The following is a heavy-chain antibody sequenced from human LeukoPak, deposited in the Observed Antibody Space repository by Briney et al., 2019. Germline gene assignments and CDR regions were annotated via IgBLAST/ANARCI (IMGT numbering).Heavy chain of an antibody. CDR3: ASYYYNRSDSNPRGFDP. D-gene: IGHD3-22*01. CDR2: IKSKSDGGTA. V-gene: IGHV3-15*01. J-gene: IGHJ5*02. Sequence: PGGSLRLSCAASGFTFSNAWMSWVRQAPGKGLEWVGRIKSKSDGGTADYTAPVKGRFTISRDDSKNTLYLQMNSLKTEDAAVYYCASYYYNRSDSNPRGFDPWGQGTLVTVSS. CDR1: GFTFSNAW.